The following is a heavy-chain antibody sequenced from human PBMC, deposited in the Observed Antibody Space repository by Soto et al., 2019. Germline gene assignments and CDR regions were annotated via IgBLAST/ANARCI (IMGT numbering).Heavy chain of an antibody. CDR3: ARRYCSSASCPRNYYGMDV. CDR2: IDPIDSYT. Sequence: GESLKISCQGSGYNFASYWISWVRQMPGKGLEWMGRIDPIDSYTNYSPSFQGHVTISADKSISTAYLQWSSLKAADTAMYYCARRYCSSASCPRNYYGMDVWGQGTTVTVSS. J-gene: IGHJ6*02. V-gene: IGHV5-10-1*01. D-gene: IGHD2-2*01. CDR1: GYNFASYW.